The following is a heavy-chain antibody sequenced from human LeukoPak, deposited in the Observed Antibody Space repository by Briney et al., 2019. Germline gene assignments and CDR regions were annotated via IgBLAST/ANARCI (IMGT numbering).Heavy chain of an antibody. D-gene: IGHD6-19*01. J-gene: IGHJ4*02. CDR3: ARNLKQWLAPPGY. CDR1: GYTFTGYY. V-gene: IGHV1-2*02. CDR2: INPNSGGT. Sequence: ASVRVSCKASGYTFTGYYMHWVRQAPGQGREWMGWINPNSGGTNYAQKFQGRVTMTRDTSISTAYMDLSRLRSDDAAVYYCARNLKQWLAPPGYWGQGTLVTVSS.